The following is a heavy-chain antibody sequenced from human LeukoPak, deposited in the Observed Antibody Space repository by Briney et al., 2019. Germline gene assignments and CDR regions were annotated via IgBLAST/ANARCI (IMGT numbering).Heavy chain of an antibody. CDR2: IKYDGSET. Sequence: GGSLRLSCAASGFSFSSYWMSWVRQAPGKGLEWVANIKYDGSETYSVDSVKGRFTTSRDNAKNSLYLQMNSLRAEDTAIYYCARHIPIIYYFDNWGQGTLVTVSS. CDR3: ARHIPIIYYFDN. CDR1: GFSFSSYW. D-gene: IGHD2-21*01. J-gene: IGHJ4*02. V-gene: IGHV3-7*05.